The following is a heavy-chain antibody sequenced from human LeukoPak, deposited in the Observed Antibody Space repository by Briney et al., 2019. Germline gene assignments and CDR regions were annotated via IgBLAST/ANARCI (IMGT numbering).Heavy chain of an antibody. Sequence: SGGSLRLSCAASGFSFXSHNMNWXXQAXGKGLEWVSSISNGGRYLYYADSVKGRFTISRDNAKNSLYLQMNSLRAEDTAVXYCARDSTYGDFDYWGQGTLVTVSS. CDR3: ARDSTYGDFDY. CDR1: GFSFXSHN. CDR2: ISNGGRYL. J-gene: IGHJ4*02. D-gene: IGHD3-10*01. V-gene: IGHV3-21*01.